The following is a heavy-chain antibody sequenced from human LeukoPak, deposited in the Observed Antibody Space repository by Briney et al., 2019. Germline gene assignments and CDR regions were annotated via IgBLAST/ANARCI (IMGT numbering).Heavy chain of an antibody. CDR2: IYDSGNT. J-gene: IGHJ4*02. CDR3: ARINSGWYFDY. D-gene: IGHD6-19*01. Sequence: PSETLSLTCIVSGGSISSHYWTWIRQPPGKGLEYIGYIYDSGNTNFTPSLKSRVTISVDRSKNQFSLKLTSVTAEDSAVYHCARINSGWYFDYWGQGTLVTVSS. V-gene: IGHV4-59*11. CDR1: GGSISSHY.